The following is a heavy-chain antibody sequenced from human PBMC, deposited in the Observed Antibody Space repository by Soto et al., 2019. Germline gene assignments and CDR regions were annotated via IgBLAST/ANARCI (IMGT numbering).Heavy chain of an antibody. J-gene: IGHJ4*02. CDR3: EKRTEWELQDDY. CDR2: ISGSGGST. V-gene: IGHV3-23*01. CDR1: GFTFSSYA. D-gene: IGHD1-26*01. Sequence: EVQLLESGGGLVQPGGSLRLSCAASGFTFSSYAMSWVRQAPGKGLEWVSAISGSGGSTYYADSVKGRFTISRDNSKNTLYLKMNSMRAEDTAVYYCEKRTEWELQDDYWGQGTLVTVSS.